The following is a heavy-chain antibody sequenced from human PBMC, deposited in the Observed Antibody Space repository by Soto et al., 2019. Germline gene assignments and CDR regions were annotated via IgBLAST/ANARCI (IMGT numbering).Heavy chain of an antibody. V-gene: IGHV3-23*01. J-gene: IGHJ4*02. D-gene: IGHD2-21*02. CDR3: ARIRSTVTVRSYFDY. Sequence: EVQLLESGGSLVQPGGSLRLSCEASGFSFSDYAMTWVRQAPGKGLEWVSLLGAGGGARIYADSVKGRFTISRDNSKNTVFLLMNSLRPEDTAIYYCARIRSTVTVRSYFDYWGQGTLVTVSS. CDR2: LGAGGGAR. CDR1: GFSFSDYA.